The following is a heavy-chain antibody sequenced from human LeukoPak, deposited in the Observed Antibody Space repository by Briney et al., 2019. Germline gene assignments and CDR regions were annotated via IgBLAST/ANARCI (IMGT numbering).Heavy chain of an antibody. J-gene: IGHJ4*02. CDR3: ARDRRTGVTSYSSGWLDY. CDR1: GGTFSSYA. V-gene: IGHV1-69*05. Sequence: SVKVSCKASGGTFSSYAISWVRQAPGQGLEWMGRIIPIFGTANYAQKFQGRVTITTDESTSTAYMEPSSLRSEDTAVYYCARDRRTGVTSYSSGWLDYWGQGTLVTVSS. D-gene: IGHD6-19*01. CDR2: IIPIFGTA.